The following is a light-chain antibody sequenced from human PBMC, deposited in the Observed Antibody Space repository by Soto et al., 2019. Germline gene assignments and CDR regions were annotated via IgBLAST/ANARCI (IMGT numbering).Light chain of an antibody. J-gene: IGKJ1*01. CDR2: GGS. Sequence: EIVLAQSPGTLSLSPGESATLSCRASQSASSAFLAWYRQNAGQAPRLLLYGGSRRATGMPDSFSGRGSGTDFALTIGRLEPEDSGVYFCQQYVSSPWAFDRGTKVDI. V-gene: IGKV3-20*01. CDR1: QSASSAF. CDR3: QQYVSSPWA.